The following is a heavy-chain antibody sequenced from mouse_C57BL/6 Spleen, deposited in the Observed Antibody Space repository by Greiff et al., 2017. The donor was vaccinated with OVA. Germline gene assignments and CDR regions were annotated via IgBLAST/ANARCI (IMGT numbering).Heavy chain of an antibody. CDR1: GYTFTSYW. CDR2: IDPSDSET. V-gene: IGHV1-52*01. J-gene: IGHJ2*01. D-gene: IGHD1-1*01. CDR3: ARGGVLRYPSDY. Sequence: QVQLQQPGAELVRPGSSVKLSCKASGYTFTSYWMHWVKQRPIQGLEWIGNIDPSDSETHYNQQFKDKATLTVDKSSSPAYMQLSSLTSEDSAVYYGARGGVLRYPSDYWGQGTTLTVSS.